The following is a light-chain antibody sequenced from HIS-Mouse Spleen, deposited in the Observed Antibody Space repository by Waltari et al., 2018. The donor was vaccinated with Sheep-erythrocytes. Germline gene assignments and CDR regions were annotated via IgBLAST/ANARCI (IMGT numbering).Light chain of an antibody. J-gene: IGLJ1*01. CDR3: CSYAGSYNHV. CDR1: SSDVGGFNY. Sequence: QSALTQPRSVSGSPGQSVTISCTGTSSDVGGFNYVSWYPQNPGKAPKPMIYDVSKRPPGXPDRFSGSKSGNTDSLTISGLQAEDEADYYCCSYAGSYNHVFATGTKVTVL. V-gene: IGLV2-11*02. CDR2: DVS.